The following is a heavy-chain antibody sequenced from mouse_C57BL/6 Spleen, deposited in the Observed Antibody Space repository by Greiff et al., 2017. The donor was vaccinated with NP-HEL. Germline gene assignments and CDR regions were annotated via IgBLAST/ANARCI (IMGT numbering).Heavy chain of an antibody. J-gene: IGHJ2*01. CDR3: TRRDYGSTYYFDY. Sequence: EVQGVESGGGLVQPGGSMKLSCAASGFTFSDAWMDWVRQSPEKGLEWVAEIRNKANNHATYYAESVKGRFTISRDDSKSSVYLQMNSLRAEDTGIYYCTRRDYGSTYYFDYWGQGTTLTVSS. V-gene: IGHV6-6*01. D-gene: IGHD1-1*01. CDR2: IRNKANNHAT. CDR1: GFTFSDAW.